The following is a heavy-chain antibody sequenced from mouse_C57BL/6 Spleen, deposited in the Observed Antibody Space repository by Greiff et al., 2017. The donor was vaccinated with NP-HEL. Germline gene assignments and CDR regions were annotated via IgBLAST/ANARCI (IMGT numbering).Heavy chain of an antibody. J-gene: IGHJ2*01. V-gene: IGHV1-69*01. CDR3: ARLGGITTVVAPFDY. CDR1: GYTFTSYW. D-gene: IGHD1-1*01. Sequence: VQLQQPGAELVMPGASVKLSCKASGYTFTSYWMHWVKQRPGQGLEWIGEIDPSDNYTNYNQKFKGKSTLTVDKSSSTAYMQLSSLTSEDSAVYYCARLGGITTVVAPFDYWGQGTTLTVSS. CDR2: IDPSDNYT.